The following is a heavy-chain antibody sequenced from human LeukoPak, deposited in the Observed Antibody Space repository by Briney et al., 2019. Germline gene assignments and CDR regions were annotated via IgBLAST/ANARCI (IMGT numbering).Heavy chain of an antibody. D-gene: IGHD5-12*01. CDR2: IYPGDSDT. Sequence: PGESLKVSCKGSGYSFTSYWIGWVRQMPGKGLEWMGIIYPGDSDTRYSPSFQGQVTISADKSISTAYLQWSSLKASDTAMYYCARRADSGRYSHMLRFDYWGQGTLVTVSS. CDR1: GYSFTSYW. V-gene: IGHV5-51*01. J-gene: IGHJ4*02. CDR3: ARRADSGRYSHMLRFDY.